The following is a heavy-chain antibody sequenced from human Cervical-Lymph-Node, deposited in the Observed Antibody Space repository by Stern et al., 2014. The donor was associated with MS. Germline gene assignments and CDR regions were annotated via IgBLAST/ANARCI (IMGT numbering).Heavy chain of an antibody. D-gene: IGHD5-24*01. CDR2: FYSGISP. Sequence: VQLVESGGTLVQPGGSLRLSCAASGSTVNSNYMTWVRQAPGKGLEWVSIFYSGISPYYAESVKGRFSFSIDNSKNTLFLHMNNLRVEDTAMYYCTREMAARRLDPWGQGTLVIVSA. V-gene: IGHV3-66*01. CDR3: TREMAARRLDP. J-gene: IGHJ5*02. CDR1: GSTVNSNY.